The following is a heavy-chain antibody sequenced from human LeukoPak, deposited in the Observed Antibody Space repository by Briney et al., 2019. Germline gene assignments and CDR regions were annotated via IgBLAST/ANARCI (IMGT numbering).Heavy chain of an antibody. D-gene: IGHD4-11*01. CDR2: ISDNGGNT. J-gene: IGHJ6*02. CDR3: AKMTTVAYYGMDV. Sequence: GGSLRLSCSASGFTFSNYAIHWVRQAPGKGLEYVSTISDNGGNTNYADSVKGRFTISRDNSKNTLYLQMNSLRAEDTAVYYCAKMTTVAYYGMDVWGQGTTVTVSS. V-gene: IGHV3-64*04. CDR1: GFTFSNYA.